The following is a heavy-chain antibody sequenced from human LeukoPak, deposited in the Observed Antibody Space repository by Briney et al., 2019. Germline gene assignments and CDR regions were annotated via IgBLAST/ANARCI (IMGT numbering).Heavy chain of an antibody. Sequence: PSETLSLTCTVSGYSISSGYYWGWIRQTPGKGLEWVANIYYTGTTYYNPSLKSRVTMSLDTSRNQFSLTLTSVTATDTTVYYCARFIVKCFDFWGQGTQVAVSS. CDR2: IYYTGTT. J-gene: IGHJ4*02. CDR3: ARFIVKCFDF. D-gene: IGHD1-26*01. V-gene: IGHV4-38-2*02. CDR1: GYSISSGYY.